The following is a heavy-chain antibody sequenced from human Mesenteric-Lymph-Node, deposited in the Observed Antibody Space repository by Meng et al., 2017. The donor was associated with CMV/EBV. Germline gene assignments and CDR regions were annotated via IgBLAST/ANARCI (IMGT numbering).Heavy chain of an antibody. CDR1: GYSFTGYY. V-gene: IGHV1-2*06. J-gene: IGHJ4*02. CDR2: INPNSGDT. D-gene: IGHD5-24*01. Sequence: KASGYSFTGYYMHWVRQAPGQGLEWMGRINPNSGDTNYAQKFQGRVTITADKSTSTAYMELSSLRSEDTAVYYCARDPGDGYNPFDYWGQGTLVTVSS. CDR3: ARDPGDGYNPFDY.